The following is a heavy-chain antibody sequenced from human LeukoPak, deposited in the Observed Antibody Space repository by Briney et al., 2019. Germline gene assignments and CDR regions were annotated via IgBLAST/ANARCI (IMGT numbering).Heavy chain of an antibody. V-gene: IGHV1-18*01. Sequence: ASVKVSCKASGYTFTSYGISWVRQAPGQGLEWMGWISAYNGNTNYAQKLQGRVTMTTDTSTSTAYMELRSLRSDDTAVYYCARDGAGKQWPAYYFDYWGQGTLVTVSS. CDR3: ARDGAGKQWPAYYFDY. J-gene: IGHJ4*02. D-gene: IGHD6-19*01. CDR1: GYTFTSYG. CDR2: ISAYNGNT.